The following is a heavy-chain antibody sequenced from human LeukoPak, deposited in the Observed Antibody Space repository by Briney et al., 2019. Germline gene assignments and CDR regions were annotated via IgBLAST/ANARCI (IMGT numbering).Heavy chain of an antibody. D-gene: IGHD3-10*01. J-gene: IGHJ6*02. CDR3: AKDRGLFFHYYYGMDV. Sequence: GGSLRLSCAASGFTFSSYWMHWVRQAPGKGLVWVSRINTDGSSTSYADSVKGRFTISRDNSNTTLYLQMNSLRADDTALYYCAKDRGLFFHYYYGMDVWGQGTTVTVSS. CDR1: GFTFSSYW. CDR2: INTDGSST. V-gene: IGHV3-74*01.